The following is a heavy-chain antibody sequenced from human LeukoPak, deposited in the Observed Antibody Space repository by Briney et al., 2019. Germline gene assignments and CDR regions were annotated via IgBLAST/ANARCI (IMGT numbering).Heavy chain of an antibody. CDR1: GFTFSSCA. V-gene: IGHV3-7*01. J-gene: IGHJ4*02. Sequence: GGSLRLSCAASGFTFSSCAMNWVRQAPGKGLEWVANIKEDGSEKYYADSVKGRFTISRDNAKNSLYLQMNSLRAEDTAVYYCAGYYYDSTTYRDYWGQGTLVTVSS. CDR3: AGYYYDSTTYRDY. D-gene: IGHD3-22*01. CDR2: IKEDGSEK.